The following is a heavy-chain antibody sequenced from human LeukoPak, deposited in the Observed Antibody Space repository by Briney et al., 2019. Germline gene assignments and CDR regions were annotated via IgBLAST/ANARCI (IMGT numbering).Heavy chain of an antibody. Sequence: PGGPLRLSCAASGFTFSSYAMSWFRQAPGKGLEWVSAISGSGGSTYYADSVKGRFTISRDNSKNTLYLQMNSLRAEDTAVYYCAKAALDLYYYDSSGYYYDLGYWGQGTLVTVSS. D-gene: IGHD3-22*01. CDR1: GFTFSSYA. V-gene: IGHV3-23*01. J-gene: IGHJ4*02. CDR3: AKAALDLYYYDSSGYYYDLGY. CDR2: ISGSGGST.